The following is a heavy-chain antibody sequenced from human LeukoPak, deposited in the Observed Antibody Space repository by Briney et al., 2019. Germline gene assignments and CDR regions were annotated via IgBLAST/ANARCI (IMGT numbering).Heavy chain of an antibody. CDR2: ISSSSYI. V-gene: IGHV3-21*01. Sequence: GGSLRLSCAASGFTFSSYSMNWVRQAPGKGLEWVSSISSSSYIYYADSVKGRFTISRDNAKNSLYLQMNSLRAEDTAVYYCASLGYDFWSGYNYGMDVWGQGTTVTVSS. CDR3: ASLGYDFWSGYNYGMDV. J-gene: IGHJ6*02. D-gene: IGHD3-3*01. CDR1: GFTFSSYS.